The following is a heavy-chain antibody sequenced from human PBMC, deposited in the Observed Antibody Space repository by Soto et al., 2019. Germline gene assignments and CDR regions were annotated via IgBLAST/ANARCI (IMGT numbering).Heavy chain of an antibody. J-gene: IGHJ5*02. D-gene: IGHD3-10*01. Sequence: SEALSLTCAVYGGSFSGYYWSWIRHPPGKGLEWIGEINHSGSTNYNPSLKSRVTISVDTSKNQFSLKLSSVTAADTAVYYCASLRGLWFGRTNWFDPWGQGTLVTVSS. CDR1: GGSFSGYY. CDR3: ASLRGLWFGRTNWFDP. V-gene: IGHV4-34*01. CDR2: INHSGST.